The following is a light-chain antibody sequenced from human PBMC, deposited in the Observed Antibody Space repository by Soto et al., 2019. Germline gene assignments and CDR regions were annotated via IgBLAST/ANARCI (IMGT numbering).Light chain of an antibody. CDR1: SSDVGGYNY. Sequence: QSALTQPASVSGSPGQSITISCTGTSSDVGGYNYVSWYQQHPGKAPKLMIYDVSNRPSGVSNRFSGSKSGNTASLTISGLQAEDAADYYCSSYTISSTVVFGGGTKRTVL. V-gene: IGLV2-14*01. CDR3: SSYTISSTVV. J-gene: IGLJ2*01. CDR2: DVS.